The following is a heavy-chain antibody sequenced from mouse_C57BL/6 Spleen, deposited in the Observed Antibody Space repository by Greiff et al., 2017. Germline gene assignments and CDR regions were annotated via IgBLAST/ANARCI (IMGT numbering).Heavy chain of an antibody. CDR3: AREYYREARDD. Sequence: DVKLQESGPGLVKPSQSLSLTCSVTGYSITSGYYWNWIRQFPGNKLEWMGYISYDGSNNYNPSLKNRISITRDTSKNQFFLKLNSVTTEDTATYYCAREYYREARDDWGQGTSVTVSS. CDR1: GYSITSGYY. D-gene: IGHD2-14*01. J-gene: IGHJ4*01. V-gene: IGHV3-6*01. CDR2: ISYDGSN.